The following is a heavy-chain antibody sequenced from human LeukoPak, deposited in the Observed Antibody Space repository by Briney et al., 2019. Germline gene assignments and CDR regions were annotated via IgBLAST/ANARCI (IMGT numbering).Heavy chain of an antibody. D-gene: IGHD2-21*02. CDR1: GDSISLSFYY. CDR2: VYYSGTT. J-gene: IGHJ4*02. Sequence: SETLSLTCSVSGDSISLSFYYWGWIRQPPGKALEWIGSVYYSGTTHYESSLKSRVSISIDTSKTQFALKVNSVTVADTAVYYCARILDLVTTKTIDYWGQGSLVIVSS. V-gene: IGHV4-39*06. CDR3: ARILDLVTTKTIDY.